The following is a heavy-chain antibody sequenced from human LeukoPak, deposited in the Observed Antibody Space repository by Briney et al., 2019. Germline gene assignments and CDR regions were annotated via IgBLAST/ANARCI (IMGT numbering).Heavy chain of an antibody. J-gene: IGHJ4*02. V-gene: IGHV4-30-2*01. Sequence: SQTLSLTCAVSGGSISSGGYSWSWIRQPPGTGLEWIGYIYHSGSTYYNPSLKSRVTISVDRSKNQFSLKLSSVTAADTAVYYCARGDCSSTSCHHFDYWGQGTLVTVSS. CDR2: IYHSGST. CDR1: GGSISSGGYS. D-gene: IGHD2-2*01. CDR3: ARGDCSSTSCHHFDY.